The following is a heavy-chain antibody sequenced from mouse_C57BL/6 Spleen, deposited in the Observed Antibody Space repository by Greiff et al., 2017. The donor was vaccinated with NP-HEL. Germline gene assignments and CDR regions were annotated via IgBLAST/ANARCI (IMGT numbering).Heavy chain of an antibody. CDR1: GYTFTSYW. CDR2: IDPSDSYT. Sequence: QVQLQQPGAELVKPGASVKLSCKASGYTFTSYWMQWVKQRPGQGLEWIGEIDPSDSYTNYNQKFKGKATLTVDTSSSTAYMQLSSLTSEDSAVYYCARSGSYYDYDENYFDYWGQGTTLTVSS. J-gene: IGHJ2*01. D-gene: IGHD2-4*01. CDR3: ARSGSYYDYDENYFDY. V-gene: IGHV1-50*01.